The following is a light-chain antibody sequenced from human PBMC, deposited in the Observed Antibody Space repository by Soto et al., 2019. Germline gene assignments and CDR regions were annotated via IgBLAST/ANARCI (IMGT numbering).Light chain of an antibody. CDR2: GAF. J-gene: IGKJ3*01. Sequence: EIVLTQSPGTLSLSPGERATLSCRASQSVSSSYLAWYQQKPGQAPRLLIYGAFSRATGIPGRFSGSGSVTDFTLTISRLEPEDFAVYYCQQYGSSFGPGTKVDIK. V-gene: IGKV3-20*01. CDR1: QSVSSSY. CDR3: QQYGSS.